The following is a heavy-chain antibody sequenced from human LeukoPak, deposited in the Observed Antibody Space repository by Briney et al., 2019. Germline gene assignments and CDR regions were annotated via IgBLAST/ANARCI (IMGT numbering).Heavy chain of an antibody. CDR1: GFTFSSYA. J-gene: IGHJ4*02. CDR3: AKARFAGSSSADGY. D-gene: IGHD6-13*01. V-gene: IGHV3-30*18. Sequence: PGGSLRLSCAASGFTFSSYAMHWVRQAPGKGLEWVAVISYDGSIEYYADSVKGRFTISRDNSKNTLYLQMNSLRAEDTAVYYCAKARFAGSSSADGYWGQGTLVTVSS. CDR2: ISYDGSIE.